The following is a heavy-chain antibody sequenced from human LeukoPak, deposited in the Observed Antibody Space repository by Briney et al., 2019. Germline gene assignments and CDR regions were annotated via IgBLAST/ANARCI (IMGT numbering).Heavy chain of an antibody. CDR2: IYYSGST. D-gene: IGHD6-13*01. V-gene: IGHV4-39*07. J-gene: IGHJ3*02. CDR1: GGSISSSSYY. Sequence: PSETLSLTCTVSGGSISSSSYYWGWIRQPPGKGLEWIGSIYYSGSTYYNPSLKSRVTISVDTSKNQFSLKLSSVTAAGTAVYYCARDKGIAALVVDAFDIWGQGTMVTVSS. CDR3: ARDKGIAALVVDAFDI.